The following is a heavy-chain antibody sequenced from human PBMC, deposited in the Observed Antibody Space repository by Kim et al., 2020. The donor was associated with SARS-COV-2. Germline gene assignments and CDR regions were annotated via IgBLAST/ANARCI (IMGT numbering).Heavy chain of an antibody. J-gene: IGHJ6*02. Sequence: GESLKISCKGSGYSFTSYWIGWVRQMPGKGLEWMGIIYPGDSDTRYSPSFQGQVTISADKSISTAYLQWSSLKASDTAMYYCARADYGSGSYSNADTGYYYYYGMDVWGQGTTVTVSS. V-gene: IGHV5-51*01. CDR1: GYSFTSYW. D-gene: IGHD3-10*01. CDR2: IYPGDSDT. CDR3: ARADYGSGSYSNADTGYYYYYGMDV.